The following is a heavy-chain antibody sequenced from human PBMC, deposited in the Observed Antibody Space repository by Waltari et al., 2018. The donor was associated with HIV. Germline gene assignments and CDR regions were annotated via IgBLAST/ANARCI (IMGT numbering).Heavy chain of an antibody. J-gene: IGHJ4*02. Sequence: QMQLQGSGPGLLKPSGTLSPTCSVSGDSISDSYFSWIRQPAGKEVEWIGRIYSPGAANYNPSLKSRVTMSVDTSKNQVSLTLLSVTAADTAVYYCARGRNSYFDYWGRGIWSPSP. CDR3: ARGRNSYFDY. CDR2: IYSPGAA. CDR1: GDSISDSY. V-gene: IGHV4-4*07.